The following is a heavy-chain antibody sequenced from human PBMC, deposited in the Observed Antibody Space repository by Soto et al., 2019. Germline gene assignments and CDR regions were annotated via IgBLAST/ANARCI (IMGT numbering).Heavy chain of an antibody. CDR3: ARDPSYGSSWYYYFDY. CDR1: GFTLNAYA. Sequence: GGSLRLSCVTCGFTLNAYALNWARQAPGKGLEWVSYISRSSGKIDYADSVKGRFTISRDNAKNSLFLQMNSLRDEDTAVYYCARDPSYGSSWYYYFDYWGQGT. CDR2: ISRSSGKI. J-gene: IGHJ4*02. D-gene: IGHD6-13*01. V-gene: IGHV3-48*02.